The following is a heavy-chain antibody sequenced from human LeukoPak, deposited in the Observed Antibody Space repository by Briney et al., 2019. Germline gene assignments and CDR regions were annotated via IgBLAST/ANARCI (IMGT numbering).Heavy chain of an antibody. CDR2: IGTAGDT. D-gene: IGHD3-10*01. V-gene: IGHV3-13*01. J-gene: IGHJ2*01. Sequence: GGSLRLSCSASGSRISSHDMHWVRQATGKGLEWVSAIGTAGDTYYAASVKGRFTISRENAKNSLSLQMNSLRAGDTAVYYCVRDCITLGLCGGSDLWGRSILVTVSS. CDR3: VRDCITLGLCGGSDL. CDR1: GSRISSHD.